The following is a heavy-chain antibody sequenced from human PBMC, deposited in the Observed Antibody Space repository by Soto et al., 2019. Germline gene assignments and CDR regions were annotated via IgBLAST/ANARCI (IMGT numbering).Heavy chain of an antibody. CDR2: VSGSGGST. V-gene: IGHV3-23*01. J-gene: IGHJ6*02. CDR3: ARDDDFWSGEGYGMDV. CDR1: GFTFSSYA. Sequence: GGSLKLSCAASGFTFSSYAMSWVRQAPGKGLEWVSAVSGSGGSTYYADSVKGRFTISRDNSKNTLYLQMNSLGAEDTAVYYCARDDDFWSGEGYGMDVWGQGTTVTVSS. D-gene: IGHD3-3*01.